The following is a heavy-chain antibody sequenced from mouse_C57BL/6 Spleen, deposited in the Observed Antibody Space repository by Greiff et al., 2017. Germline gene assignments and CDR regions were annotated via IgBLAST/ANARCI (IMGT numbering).Heavy chain of an antibody. CDR1: GYTFTSYW. Sequence: QVQLKQSGAELVKPGASVKMSCKASGYTFTSYWITWVKQRPGQGLEWIGDIYPGSGSTNYNEKFKSKATLTVDTSSSTAYMQLSSLTSEDSAVYYCARGTTVVDWFAYWGQGTLVTVSA. CDR3: ARGTTVVDWFAY. D-gene: IGHD1-1*01. CDR2: IYPGSGST. V-gene: IGHV1-55*01. J-gene: IGHJ3*01.